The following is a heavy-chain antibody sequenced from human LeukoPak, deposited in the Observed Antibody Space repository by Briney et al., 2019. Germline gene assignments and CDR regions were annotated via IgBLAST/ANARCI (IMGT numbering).Heavy chain of an antibody. CDR2: ISYDGSNK. CDR3: AKELRGYSRVLGY. Sequence: GGSLRLSCAASGFTFSSYGMHWVRQAPGKGLEWVAVISYDGSNKYYADSVKGRFTISRDNSKNTLYLQMNSLRAEDTAVYYCAKELRGYSRVLGYWGQGTLVTVSS. J-gene: IGHJ4*02. D-gene: IGHD5-18*01. V-gene: IGHV3-30*18. CDR1: GFTFSSYG.